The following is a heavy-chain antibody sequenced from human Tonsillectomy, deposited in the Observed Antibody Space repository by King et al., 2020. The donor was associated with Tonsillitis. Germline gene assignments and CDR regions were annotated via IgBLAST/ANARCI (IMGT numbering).Heavy chain of an antibody. Sequence: VQLVESGGGLVQPGGSLRLSCAASGFTFSSYSMNWVRQAPGKGLEWVSYISSSSSTIYYADSVKGRFTLSRDNAKNSLYLQMNSLRDEDTAVYYCARDEPTYYYGSGSYYKTPLDVWGQGTTVTVSS. D-gene: IGHD3-10*01. V-gene: IGHV3-48*02. J-gene: IGHJ6*02. CDR2: ISSSSSTI. CDR1: GFTFSSYS. CDR3: ARDEPTYYYGSGSYYKTPLDV.